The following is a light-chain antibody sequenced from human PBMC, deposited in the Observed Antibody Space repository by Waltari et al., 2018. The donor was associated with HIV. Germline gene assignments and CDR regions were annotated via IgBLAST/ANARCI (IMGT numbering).Light chain of an antibody. Sequence: EIVLTQSPVTLSLSPGERATLSCRASQSVSSSLAWYQQKPGQAPRLLIYDSSNRATGIPGRFSGSGSGTDFTLTISSPEPEDFAVYYCQHRSNWPPLTFGPGTKVDLK. CDR2: DSS. CDR3: QHRSNWPPLT. V-gene: IGKV3-11*01. CDR1: QSVSSS. J-gene: IGKJ3*01.